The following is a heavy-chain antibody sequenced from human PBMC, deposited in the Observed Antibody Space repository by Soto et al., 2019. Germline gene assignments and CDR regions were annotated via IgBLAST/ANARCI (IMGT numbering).Heavy chain of an antibody. J-gene: IGHJ4*02. D-gene: IGHD6-13*01. CDR2: INHSGST. CDR3: ACLEAAAGTGVDY. Sequence: QVQLQQWGAGLLKPSETLSLTCAVYGGSFSGYYWSWIRQPPGKGLEWIGEINHSGSTNYNPSLKSRVTISVDTSKNQFSLKLSSVTAADTAVYYCACLEAAAGTGVDYWGQGTLVTVSS. V-gene: IGHV4-34*01. CDR1: GGSFSGYY.